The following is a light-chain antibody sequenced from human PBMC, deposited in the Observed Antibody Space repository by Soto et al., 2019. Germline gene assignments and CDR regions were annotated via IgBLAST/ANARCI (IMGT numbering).Light chain of an antibody. J-gene: IGKJ2*01. CDR1: QNIVTY. V-gene: IGKV1-39*01. Sequence: DIQMTQSPNSLSASVGDRVTISCRASQNIVTYLNWYQQKPGKAPNLLVYAASSLQNAVPSRFSGSGSGTDVTLTISTLQPEELATYYCQQTFSHPYSIGQGTKLEI. CDR2: AAS. CDR3: QQTFSHPYS.